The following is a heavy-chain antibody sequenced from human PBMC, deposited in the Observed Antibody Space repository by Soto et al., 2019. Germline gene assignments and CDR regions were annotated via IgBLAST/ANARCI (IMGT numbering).Heavy chain of an antibody. Sequence: GESLKISCKASGYSFTSYWIGWVRQMPGKGLEWMGIIYPGDSDTRYSPSFQGQVTISADKSISTAYLQWSSLKASDTDMYSCPRPTHINMNARLAFDIWGQGKMITVS. D-gene: IGHD1-1*01. CDR1: GYSFTSYW. CDR3: PRPTHINMNARLAFDI. V-gene: IGHV5-51*01. CDR2: IYPGDSDT. J-gene: IGHJ3*02.